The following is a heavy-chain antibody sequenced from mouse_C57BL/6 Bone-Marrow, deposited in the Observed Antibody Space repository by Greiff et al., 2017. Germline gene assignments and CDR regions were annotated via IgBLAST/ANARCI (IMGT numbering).Heavy chain of an antibody. CDR3: ARSPTVVAKNYAMDY. CDR2: IDPSDSYT. J-gene: IGHJ4*01. D-gene: IGHD1-1*01. CDR1: GYTFTSYW. Sequence: QVQLQQPGAELVMPGASVKLSCKASGYTFTSYWMHWVKQRPGQGLEWIGEIDPSDSYTNYNQKFKGKSTLTVDKSSSTAYMQLSSLTSEDSAVYYCARSPTVVAKNYAMDYWGQGTSVTVSS. V-gene: IGHV1-69*01.